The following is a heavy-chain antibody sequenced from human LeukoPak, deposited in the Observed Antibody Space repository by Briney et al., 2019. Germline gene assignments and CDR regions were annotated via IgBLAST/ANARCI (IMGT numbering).Heavy chain of an antibody. V-gene: IGHV3-33*01. CDR3: AREGRDTAGSRLAEDV. J-gene: IGHJ6*04. CDR2: IWYDGSNK. CDR1: GFTFSSYS. D-gene: IGHD5-18*01. Sequence: PGRSLRLSCAASGFTFSSYSMHWVRQAPGKGLEWVAVIWYDGSNKYYADSVKGRFTISRDNSKNTLYLQMNSLRVEDTAVYYCAREGRDTAGSRLAEDVWGKGTTVTVSS.